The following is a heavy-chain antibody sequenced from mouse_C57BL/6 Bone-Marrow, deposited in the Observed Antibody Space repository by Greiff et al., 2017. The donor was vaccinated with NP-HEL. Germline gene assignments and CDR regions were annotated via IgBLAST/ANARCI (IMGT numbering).Heavy chain of an antibody. J-gene: IGHJ2*01. V-gene: IGHV3-8*01. Sequence: EVKLQESGPGLAKPSQTLSLTCSVTGYSITSDYWNWIQKFPGNKLEYMGYISYSGSTYYNPSLKSRISITRDTSKNQYYLQLNSVTTEDTATYYCARRRYGYSPFDYWGQGTTLTVSS. CDR2: ISYSGST. D-gene: IGHD2-2*01. CDR1: GYSITSDY. CDR3: ARRRYGYSPFDY.